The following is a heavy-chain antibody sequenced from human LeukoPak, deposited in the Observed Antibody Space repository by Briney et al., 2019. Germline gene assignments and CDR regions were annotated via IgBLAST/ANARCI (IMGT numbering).Heavy chain of an antibody. CDR1: GFTFSSYW. Sequence: GGSLRLSCAASGFTFSSYWMSWVRQAPGKGLEWVANIKEDGSEKYYVDSVKGRFTISRDNAKNSLYLQMNSLRAEDTAVYYCAREVRPSGYFDWSSPTTDYWGQGTLVTVSS. CDR3: AREVRPSGYFDWSSPTTDY. D-gene: IGHD3-9*01. CDR2: IKEDGSEK. J-gene: IGHJ4*02. V-gene: IGHV3-7*01.